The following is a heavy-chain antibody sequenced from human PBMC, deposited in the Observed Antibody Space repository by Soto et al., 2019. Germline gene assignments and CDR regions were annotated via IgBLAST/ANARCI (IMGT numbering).Heavy chain of an antibody. CDR2: INAGDGNT. CDR3: ARAGKWERNNWFDP. J-gene: IGHJ5*02. Sequence: ASVKVSCKASGYTFTSCAMHWVRQAPGQRLEWMGWINAGDGNTKYSQKFQGRVTITRDTSASTAYMELSSLRSEDTAVYYCARAGKWERNNWFDPWGQGTLVTVSS. V-gene: IGHV1-3*01. CDR1: GYTFTSCA. D-gene: IGHD1-26*01.